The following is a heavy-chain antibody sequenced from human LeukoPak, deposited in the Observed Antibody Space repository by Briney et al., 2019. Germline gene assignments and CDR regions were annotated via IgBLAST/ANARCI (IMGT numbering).Heavy chain of an antibody. CDR3: ARDDNFQFDS. CDR1: GYTFTAYY. D-gene: IGHD1-1*01. V-gene: IGHV1-2*02. CDR2: INPNTGGT. Sequence: GASVTVSFKASGYTFTAYYMHWVRQAPGQGLEWMGWINPNTGGTNYAQKFQGRVTMTRDTSISTAYMELSWLRSDDTAVYYCARDDNFQFDSWGQGTLVTVSS. J-gene: IGHJ4*02.